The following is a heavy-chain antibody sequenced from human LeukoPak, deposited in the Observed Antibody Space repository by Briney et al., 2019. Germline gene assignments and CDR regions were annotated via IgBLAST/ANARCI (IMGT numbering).Heavy chain of an antibody. V-gene: IGHV2-70*11. J-gene: IGHJ4*02. CDR1: GFSLSTSGMC. D-gene: IGHD3-10*01. CDR2: IDWDDDK. Sequence: SGPALVKPTQTLTLTCTFSGFSLSTSGMCVSWIRQPPGKALEWLARIDWDDDKYYSTSLKTRLTISKDTSKNQVVLTMTNMDPVDTATYYCARMRGQEGSFGELANYFDYWGQGTLVTVSS. CDR3: ARMRGQEGSFGELANYFDY.